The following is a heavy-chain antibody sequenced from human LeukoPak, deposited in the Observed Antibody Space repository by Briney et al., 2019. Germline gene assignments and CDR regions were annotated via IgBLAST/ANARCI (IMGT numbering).Heavy chain of an antibody. CDR2: ISYDGTNK. CDR1: GFTVSSNY. Sequence: GGSLRLSCAASGFTVSSNYMSWVRQAPGKGLEWVALISYDGTNKYYADSVKGRFTISRDNSRDTLYPQMNSLRAEDTAMYYCARDPTVTHPFDSWGQGTQITVSS. J-gene: IGHJ4*02. V-gene: IGHV3-30*03. CDR3: ARDPTVTHPFDS. D-gene: IGHD4-17*01.